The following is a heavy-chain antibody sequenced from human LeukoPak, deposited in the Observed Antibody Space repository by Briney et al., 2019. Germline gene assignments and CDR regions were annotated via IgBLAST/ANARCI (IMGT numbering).Heavy chain of an antibody. CDR2: IYYSGST. CDR3: ARHEWQQLVKFDC. J-gene: IGHJ4*02. D-gene: IGHD6-13*01. Sequence: SETLSLTCTVSGGSISSSLYYWGWIRQPPGKGLEWIGTIYYSGSTYYNPSLKGRVTISVDTSKNQFSLRVSSVTAAGTAVYYCARHEWQQLVKFDCWGQGALVTVSS. CDR1: GGSISSSLYY. V-gene: IGHV4-39*01.